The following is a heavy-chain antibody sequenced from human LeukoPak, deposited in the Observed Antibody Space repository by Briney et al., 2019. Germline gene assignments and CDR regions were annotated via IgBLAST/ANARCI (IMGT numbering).Heavy chain of an antibody. J-gene: IGHJ4*02. Sequence: ASVKVSWKASGYTFTGYYMHWVRQAPGQGPEWMGWISPNNGDTRYSQKFQGRVTMTTDTSISTAYMELSGLTSDDTAVYYCAAPGYKYGYVLDHWGQGTLVTVSS. D-gene: IGHD5-18*01. CDR1: GYTFTGYY. CDR3: AAPGYKYGYVLDH. CDR2: ISPNNGDT. V-gene: IGHV1-2*02.